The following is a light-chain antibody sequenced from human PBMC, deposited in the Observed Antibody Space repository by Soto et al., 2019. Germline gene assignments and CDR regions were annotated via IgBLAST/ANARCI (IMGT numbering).Light chain of an antibody. CDR2: EVA. V-gene: IGLV2-23*02. J-gene: IGLJ1*01. CDR3: FSYEGDSAYV. CDR1: NSDVGSYNL. Sequence: QSVLTQPASVSGSPRQSITIPCTGTNSDVGSYNLVSWFQQHPGKAPKLVIYEVAKRPSGVSDRFSGSKSGNTASLTISGLQAEDEADYYCFSYEGDSAYVFGTGAKVTVL.